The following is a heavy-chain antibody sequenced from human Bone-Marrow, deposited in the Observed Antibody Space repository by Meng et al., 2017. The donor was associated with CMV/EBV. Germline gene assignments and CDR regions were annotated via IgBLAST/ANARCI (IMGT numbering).Heavy chain of an antibody. Sequence: GSLRLSCTVSGCSISGYYWSWIRQPPGKGLEWIGYFYYNGSTYYNPSLKSRVTISVDTSKNQFSLKLSSVTAADTAVYYCARQQRSHIVVVPAAINYFWGQGTTVTVSS. J-gene: IGHJ6*02. D-gene: IGHD2-2*01. CDR2: FYYNGST. CDR1: GCSISGYY. CDR3: ARQQRSHIVVVPAAINYF. V-gene: IGHV4-59*08.